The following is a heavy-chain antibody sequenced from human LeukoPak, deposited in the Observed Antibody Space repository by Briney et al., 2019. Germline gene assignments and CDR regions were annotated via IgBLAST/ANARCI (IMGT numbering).Heavy chain of an antibody. CDR1: GDSITTYN. J-gene: IGHJ4*02. CDR3: ARRTPGPQLDEYVAYFFDH. CDR2: IYSSGAT. D-gene: IGHD2-2*01. V-gene: IGHV4-4*09. Sequence: SETLSLTCTVSGDSITTYNWIWIRQTPGQALEWIGHIYSSGATKYNPSLKSRATILLDTSKNQLSLKLSSVSAADTAVYYCARRTPGPQLDEYVAYFFDHWGQGTQVTVSS.